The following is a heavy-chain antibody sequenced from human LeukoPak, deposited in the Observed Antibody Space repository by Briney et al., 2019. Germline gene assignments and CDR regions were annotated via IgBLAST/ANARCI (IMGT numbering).Heavy chain of an antibody. CDR1: GFTVSSNY. Sequence: GGSLRLSCAASGFTVSSNYMSWVRQAPGKGLEWVSVIYSGGSTYYADSVKGRFTISRDNSKNTLYLQMNSLRAEDTAVYYCANVKDYYDSSGYSAIDYWGQGTLVTVSS. J-gene: IGHJ4*02. V-gene: IGHV3-53*01. CDR3: ANVKDYYDSSGYSAIDY. CDR2: IYSGGST. D-gene: IGHD3-22*01.